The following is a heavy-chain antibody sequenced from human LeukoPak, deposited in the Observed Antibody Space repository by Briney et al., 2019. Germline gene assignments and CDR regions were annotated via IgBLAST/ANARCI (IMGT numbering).Heavy chain of an antibody. CDR1: GFTFSAYW. J-gene: IGHJ4*02. Sequence: KPGGSLRLSCAASGFTFSAYWMSWVRQAPGKGLEWVATIKYDGNEKYYVDSVRGRFTISRDNAKNSLYLQMNSLTAEDTAVFYCVRESFSRGDFNWGQGTLVSVSS. CDR3: VRESFSRGDFN. D-gene: IGHD3-3*01. V-gene: IGHV3-7*01. CDR2: IKYDGNEK.